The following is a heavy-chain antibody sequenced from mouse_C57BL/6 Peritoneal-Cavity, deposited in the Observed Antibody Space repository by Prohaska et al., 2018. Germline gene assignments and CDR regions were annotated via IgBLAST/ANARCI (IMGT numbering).Heavy chain of an antibody. V-gene: IGHV6-3*01. Sequence: EVKLEESGGGLVQPGGSMKLSCVASGFTFSNYWMNWVRKSPEKGLEWVAQIRLKSDNYATHYAESVKGRFTISRDDSKSSVYLQMNNLRAEDTGIYYCTGGNDYFDYWGQGTTLTVSS. J-gene: IGHJ2*01. CDR1: GFTFSNYW. CDR3: TGGNDYFDY. CDR2: IRLKSDNYAT.